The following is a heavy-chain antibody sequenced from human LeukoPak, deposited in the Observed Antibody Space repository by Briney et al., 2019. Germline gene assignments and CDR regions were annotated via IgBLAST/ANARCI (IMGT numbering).Heavy chain of an antibody. CDR3: ARALYYYDSSGYYPQDY. V-gene: IGHV1-2*02. D-gene: IGHD3-22*01. Sequence: ASVKVSCKASGYTFTGYYMHWVRQAPGQGLEWMGWINPNSGGTNYAQKFQGRVTMTRDTSISTAYMELSRLRSDDTAVYYCARALYYYDSSGYYPQDYWGQGTLVTVSS. CDR2: INPNSGGT. CDR1: GYTFTGYY. J-gene: IGHJ4*02.